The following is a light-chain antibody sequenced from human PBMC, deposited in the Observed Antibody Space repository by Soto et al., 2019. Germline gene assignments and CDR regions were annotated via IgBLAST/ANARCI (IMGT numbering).Light chain of an antibody. CDR3: QQYNSNPLT. CDR1: QSVSTW. V-gene: IGKV1-5*03. Sequence: DIQMTQSPSTLSASVGDRVTITCRASQSVSTWLAWYQQKPGKVPKLLIYKAYSLESGVPSRFSGRGSGTEFPLTISSLQPDDFATYYCQQYNSNPLTFGGGTKVEIK. J-gene: IGKJ4*01. CDR2: KAY.